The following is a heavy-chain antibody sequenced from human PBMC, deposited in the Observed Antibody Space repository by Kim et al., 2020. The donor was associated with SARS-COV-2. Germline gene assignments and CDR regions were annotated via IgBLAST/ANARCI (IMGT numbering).Heavy chain of an antibody. CDR2: IYPGDSDT. J-gene: IGHJ6*02. CDR3: TRLSWGAGIIFRKEHREGRQGFDV. CDR1: GYNFRDFW. Sequence: GESLKISCQGSGYNFRDFWIVWVRQMPGKGLEVMGIIYPGDSDTRYTPSFRGQVTISADTSITTAYLHWSSLKASDSATYYCTRLSWGAGIIFRKEHREGRQGFDVWGQGTTVTVSS. V-gene: IGHV5-51*01. D-gene: IGHD1-26*01.